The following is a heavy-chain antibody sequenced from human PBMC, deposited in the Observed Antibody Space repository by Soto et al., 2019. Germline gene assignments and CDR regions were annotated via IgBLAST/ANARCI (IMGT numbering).Heavy chain of an antibody. V-gene: IGHV1-18*01. CDR2: ISAYNGNT. D-gene: IGHD6-6*01. CDR3: ARAPSSSSSFYYYYYMDV. Sequence: ASVKVSCKASGYTFTSYGISWVRQAPGQGLEWVGWISAYNGNTNYAQKLQGRVTMTTDTSTSTAYMELRSLRSDDTAVYYCARAPSSSSSFYYYYYMDVWGKGTTVTVSS. J-gene: IGHJ6*03. CDR1: GYTFTSYG.